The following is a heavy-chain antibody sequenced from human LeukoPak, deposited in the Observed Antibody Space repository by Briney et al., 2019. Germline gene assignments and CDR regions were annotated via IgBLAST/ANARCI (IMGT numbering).Heavy chain of an antibody. V-gene: IGHV3-33*01. J-gene: IGHJ4*02. Sequence: GGSLRLSCVASGFTCSSYAMNGVRQAPGKGLEWVAVIWYDGSNKYYADSVKGRFTISRDNSKNTVYLQMNSLGAEDTAVYYCARGGAFGDRTYYFASWGQGILVTVSS. CDR3: ARGGAFGDRTYYFAS. CDR2: IWYDGSNK. D-gene: IGHD2-21*02. CDR1: GFTCSSYA.